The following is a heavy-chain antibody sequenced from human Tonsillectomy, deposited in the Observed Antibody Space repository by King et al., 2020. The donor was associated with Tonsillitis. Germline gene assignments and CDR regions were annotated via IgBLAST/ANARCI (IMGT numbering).Heavy chain of an antibody. J-gene: IGHJ4*02. Sequence: VQLQESGPGLVKPSQTLSLTCTVSGASINTDTYSWNWIRQPAGKGLEWIGRIFTSGSTSSNPSLKSRVTISVDTSKNQFSLKVSSVTAADPAVYYCAREEYGDFPYRGQGTLVTVSS. CDR1: GASINTDTYS. CDR2: IFTSGST. D-gene: IGHD4-17*01. CDR3: AREEYGDFPY. V-gene: IGHV4-61*02.